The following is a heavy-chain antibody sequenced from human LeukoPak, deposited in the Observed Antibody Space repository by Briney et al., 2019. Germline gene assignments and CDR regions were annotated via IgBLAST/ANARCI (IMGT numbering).Heavy chain of an antibody. CDR2: ISSSNSYI. CDR1: GFTFSSYS. J-gene: IGHJ5*02. D-gene: IGHD3-3*01. CDR3: AGDSELLEWLPDSDL. Sequence: GGSLRLSCAASGFTFSSYSMNWVRQAPGKGLEWVSYISSSNSYIYYADSVKGRFTVSRDNAKNSVYLQMNSLRAEDTAVYYCAGDSELLEWLPDSDLWGQGTLVTVSS. V-gene: IGHV3-21*05.